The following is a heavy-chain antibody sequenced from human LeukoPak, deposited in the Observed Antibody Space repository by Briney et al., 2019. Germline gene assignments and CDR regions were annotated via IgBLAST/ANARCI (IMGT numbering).Heavy chain of an antibody. Sequence: PGGSLRLSCAASGFTFSSCAMSWVRQAPGKGLEWVSAISGSGGSTYYADSVKGRFTISRDNSKNTLYLQMNSLRAEDTAVYYCAKDRRIAVAGTRSWYFDLWGRGTLVTVSS. CDR3: AKDRRIAVAGTRSWYFDL. CDR1: GFTFSSCA. D-gene: IGHD6-19*01. V-gene: IGHV3-23*01. CDR2: ISGSGGST. J-gene: IGHJ2*01.